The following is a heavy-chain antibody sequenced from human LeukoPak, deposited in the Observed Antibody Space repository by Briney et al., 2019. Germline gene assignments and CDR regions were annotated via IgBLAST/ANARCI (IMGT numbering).Heavy chain of an antibody. J-gene: IGHJ5*02. Sequence: SETLSLTCTVPGGSISSYYWSWIRQPPGKGLEWIGYIYYSGSTNYNPSLKSRVTISVDTSKNQFSPKLSSVTAADTAVYYCARGINQRRYCSSTSCYNWFDPWGQGTLVTVSS. CDR3: ARGINQRRYCSSTSCYNWFDP. V-gene: IGHV4-59*01. CDR2: IYYSGST. D-gene: IGHD2-2*01. CDR1: GGSISSYY.